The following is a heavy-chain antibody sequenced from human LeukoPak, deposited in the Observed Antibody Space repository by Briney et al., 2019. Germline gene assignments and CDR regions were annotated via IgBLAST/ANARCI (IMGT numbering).Heavy chain of an antibody. D-gene: IGHD1-26*01. CDR1: GFTFSTYA. Sequence: PGGSLRLSCAASGFTFSTYAMAWVRQAPGKGLEWVSSISTTGDITYFADSVRGRFTISRDNSKNTLYLQMNSLRAEDTAVYYCAKERQGSYNYYYYYYYMDVWGKGTTVTISS. J-gene: IGHJ6*03. CDR2: ISTTGDIT. CDR3: AKERQGSYNYYYYYYYMDV. V-gene: IGHV3-23*01.